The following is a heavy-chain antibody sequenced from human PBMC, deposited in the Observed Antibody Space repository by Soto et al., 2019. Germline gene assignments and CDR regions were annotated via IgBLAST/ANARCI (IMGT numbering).Heavy chain of an antibody. CDR1: GGSISSSSYY. CDR2: IYYSGST. D-gene: IGHD3-3*01. V-gene: IGHV4-39*01. J-gene: IGHJ4*02. Sequence: SETLSLTCTVSGGSISSSSYYWGWIRQPPGKGLEWIGSIYYSGSTYYNPSLKSRVTISVDTSKNQFSLKLSSVTAADTAVYYCARLTIFGGPGLGELDYWGQGTLVTVSS. CDR3: ARLTIFGGPGLGELDY.